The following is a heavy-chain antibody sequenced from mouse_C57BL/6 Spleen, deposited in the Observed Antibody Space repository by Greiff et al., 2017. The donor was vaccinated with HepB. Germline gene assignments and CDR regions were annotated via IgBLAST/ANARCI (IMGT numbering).Heavy chain of an antibody. V-gene: IGHV14-4*01. CDR3: TTEGFITTVVEGY. Sequence: VQLQQSGAELVRPGASVKLSCTASGFNIKDDYMHWVKQRPEQGLEWIGWIDPENGDTEYASKFQGTATITADTSSNTAYLQLSSLTSEDTAVYYCTTEGFITTVVEGYWGQGTTLTVSS. CDR2: IDPENGDT. D-gene: IGHD1-1*01. J-gene: IGHJ2*01. CDR1: GFNIKDDY.